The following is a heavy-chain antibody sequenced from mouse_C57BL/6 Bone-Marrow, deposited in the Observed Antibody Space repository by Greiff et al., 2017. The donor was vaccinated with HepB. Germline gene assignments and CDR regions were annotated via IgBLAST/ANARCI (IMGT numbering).Heavy chain of an antibody. CDR1: GVDFSRYW. V-gene: IGHV4-1*01. D-gene: IGHD2-3*01. J-gene: IGHJ3*01. CDR3: ARAYDGFPWFAY. CDR2: INPDSSTI. Sequence: AASGVDFSRYWMSWVRRAPGKGLEWIGEINPDSSTINYAPSLKDKFIISRDNAKNTLYLQMSKVRSEDTALYYCARAYDGFPWFAYWGQGTLVTVSA.